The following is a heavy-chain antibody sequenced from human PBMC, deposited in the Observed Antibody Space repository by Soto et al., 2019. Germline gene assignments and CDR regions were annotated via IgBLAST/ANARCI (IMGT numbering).Heavy chain of an antibody. CDR1: GFTFNLYW. CDR3: ARANGGLYYFDY. J-gene: IGHJ4*02. CDR2: INPDGSST. D-gene: IGHD4-17*01. V-gene: IGHV3-74*01. Sequence: PGGSLRLSCAASGFTFNLYWMHWVRQAPGKGLVWVSRINPDGSSTTYADSVKGRFTISRDNSKNTVYLQMNSLRAGDTAVYYCARANGGLYYFDYWGQGTLVTVSS.